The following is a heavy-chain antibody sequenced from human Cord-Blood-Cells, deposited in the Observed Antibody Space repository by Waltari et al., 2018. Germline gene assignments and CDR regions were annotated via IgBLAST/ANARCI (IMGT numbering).Heavy chain of an antibody. CDR1: GGSISSYY. Sequence: QVQLQESGPGLVKPSETLSLTCTVSGGSISSYYWSWIRQPPGKGLEWIGYIYYSGSTNYNPSLKSRVTISVDTSKNQFSLKLSSVTAADTAVYYCARSSWYFDYWGQGTLVTVSS. CDR3: ARSSWYFDY. V-gene: IGHV4-59*01. J-gene: IGHJ4*02. D-gene: IGHD6-13*01. CDR2: IYYSGST.